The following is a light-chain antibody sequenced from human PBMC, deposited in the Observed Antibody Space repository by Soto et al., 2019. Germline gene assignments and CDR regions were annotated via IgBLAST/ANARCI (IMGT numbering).Light chain of an antibody. CDR3: QQYKNYPWT. CDR1: QSISSW. Sequence: DIQMTQSPSTLSASVGDRVTITCRASQSISSWLAWYQQKPGKAPKLLIYKASSLESGVPSRFSGSGSGTEFTLSINSLQPDDFATYYCQQYKNYPWTFGQGTKVDI. CDR2: KAS. J-gene: IGKJ1*01. V-gene: IGKV1-5*03.